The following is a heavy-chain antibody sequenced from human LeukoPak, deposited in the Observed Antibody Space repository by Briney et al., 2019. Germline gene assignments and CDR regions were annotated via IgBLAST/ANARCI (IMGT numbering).Heavy chain of an antibody. D-gene: IGHD3-9*01. CDR2: IYTSGST. J-gene: IGHJ4*02. CDR1: GGSISSYY. CDR3: AGEVLRYFATWRPFDY. Sequence: SETLSLTCTVSGGSISSYYWSWIRQPAGKGLEWIGRIYTSGSTNYNPSLKSRVTMSVDTSKNQFSLKLSSVTAADTAVYYCAGEVLRYFATWRPFDYWGQGTLVTVSS. V-gene: IGHV4-4*07.